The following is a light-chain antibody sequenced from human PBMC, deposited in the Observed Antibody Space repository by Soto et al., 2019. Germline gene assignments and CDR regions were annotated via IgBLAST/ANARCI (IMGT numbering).Light chain of an antibody. CDR2: GAS. V-gene: IGKV1-39*01. CDR1: QNINNY. J-gene: IGKJ1*01. CDR3: QQSYIEPWGT. Sequence: DIPMTQSPSSLSASVGDRVTITCRASQNINNYLNWYQQRPGRAPKLLIYGASTLQSGVPSRFSGSGSGTDFTLAISSLQPEDFATYYCQQSYIEPWGTCGQGTKVESK.